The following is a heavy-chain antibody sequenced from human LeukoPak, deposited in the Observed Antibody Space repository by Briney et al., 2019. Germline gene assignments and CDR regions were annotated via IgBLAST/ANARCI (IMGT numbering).Heavy chain of an antibody. J-gene: IGHJ4*02. CDR3: ARDRGIAVAEYYFDY. D-gene: IGHD6-19*01. CDR1: GGSISSHY. Sequence: SETLSLTCTVSGGSISSHYWSWIRQSPGKGLEWFGYIYYSGSTNYNPSLKSRVTISVDTSKNQFSLKLSSATAADTAVYYCARDRGIAVAEYYFDYWGQGTLVTVSA. CDR2: IYYSGST. V-gene: IGHV4-59*11.